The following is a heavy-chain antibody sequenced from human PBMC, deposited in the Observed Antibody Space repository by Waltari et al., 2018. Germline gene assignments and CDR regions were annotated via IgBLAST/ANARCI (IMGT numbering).Heavy chain of an antibody. CDR1: GGSLNSGRYS. CDR3: ARGDGDGANFYFDY. Sequence: QVQLQESGPGLVKPSQTLSLTCTVSGGSLNSGRYSWSWIRQPAGNGLEWIGLIYTSGNTKYNPSLKSRVTISRDTSNNQFSLSLGSVTAADTAVYYCARGDGDGANFYFDYWGQGTLVTGSS. CDR2: IYTSGNT. D-gene: IGHD1-1*01. V-gene: IGHV4-61*02. J-gene: IGHJ4*02.